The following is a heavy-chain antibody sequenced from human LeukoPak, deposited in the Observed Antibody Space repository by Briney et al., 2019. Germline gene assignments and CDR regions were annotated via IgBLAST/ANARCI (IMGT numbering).Heavy chain of an antibody. D-gene: IGHD1-26*01. J-gene: IGHJ4*02. CDR3: ARATISGSYHY. CDR1: SGSIFSSNW. CDR2: IFHSGST. Sequence: PSGTLSLTCAVSSGSIFSSNWWSWVRQPPGKGLEWIGQIFHSGSTSYSPSLKSRVTISVDKSKNQFSLRLTSVTAADTAVYYCARATISGSYHYWGQGTLVTVSS. V-gene: IGHV4-4*02.